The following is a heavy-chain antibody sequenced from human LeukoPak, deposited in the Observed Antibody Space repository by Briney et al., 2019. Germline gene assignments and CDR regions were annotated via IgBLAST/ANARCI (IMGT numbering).Heavy chain of an antibody. CDR2: LSPDGSSS. CDR1: GFAFSTYW. CDR3: AKDLVGAGRFYDF. D-gene: IGHD1-26*01. J-gene: IGHJ4*03. Sequence: GGSLRLSCAASGFAFSTYWMHWVRQAPGKGLVWVSRLSPDGSSSVSADSVKGRFTISRDNSKNTLYLQMNSLRAEDTAVYYCAKDLVGAGRFYDFWGQGTLVTVSS. V-gene: IGHV3-74*01.